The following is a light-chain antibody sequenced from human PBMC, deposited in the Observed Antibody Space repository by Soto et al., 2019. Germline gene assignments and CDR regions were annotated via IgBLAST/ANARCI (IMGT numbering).Light chain of an antibody. CDR3: SSYTSSSTPYV. V-gene: IGLV2-14*01. CDR2: EVS. CDR1: SXDVGGYNY. J-gene: IGLJ1*01. Sequence: QSALTQPASVSGSPGQSLTISCTGTSXDVGGYNYVSWYQQHPGKAPKLMIYEVSNRPSGVSNRFSGSKSGNTASLTISGLQAEDEADYYCSSYTSSSTPYVLGTGTKVTVL.